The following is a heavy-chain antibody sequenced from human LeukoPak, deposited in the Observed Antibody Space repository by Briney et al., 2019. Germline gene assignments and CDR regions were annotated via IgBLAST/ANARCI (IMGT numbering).Heavy chain of an antibody. V-gene: IGHV1-2*02. CDR1: GYTFTGYY. CDR2: INPNSGGT. Sequence: ASVKVSCKASGYTFTGYYMHWVRQAPGQGLEWMGWINPNSGGTNYAQKFQGRVTMTRDTSISTAYMELSRLRSDDTAVYYCARAPSDTRGTPFDPWGQGTLVTVSS. D-gene: IGHD1-1*01. CDR3: ARAPSDTRGTPFDP. J-gene: IGHJ5*02.